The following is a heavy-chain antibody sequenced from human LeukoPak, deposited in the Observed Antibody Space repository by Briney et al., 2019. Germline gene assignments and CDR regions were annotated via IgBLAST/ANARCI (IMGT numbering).Heavy chain of an antibody. CDR1: GYTFTSYG. Sequence: GASVKVSCKASGYTFTSYGISWVRQAPGQGLEWMGWISAYNGNTNYAQKLQGRVTMTTDTSTSTAYMELRSLRSDDTAVYYCARDLFVRDHCNPNWFDPWGQGTLVTVSS. CDR3: ARDLFVRDHCNPNWFDP. V-gene: IGHV1-18*01. CDR2: ISAYNGNT. J-gene: IGHJ5*02. D-gene: IGHD3-10*01.